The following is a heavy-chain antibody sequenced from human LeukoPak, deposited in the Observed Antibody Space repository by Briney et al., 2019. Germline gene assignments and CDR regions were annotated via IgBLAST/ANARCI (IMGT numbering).Heavy chain of an antibody. D-gene: IGHD3-16*01. Sequence: GGSLRPSCAASGFTVSSNYMSWVRQAPGKGLEWVSVIYSGGSTYYADSVKGRFTISRDNSKNTLYLQMNSLRAEDTAVYYCARFQHYYYYGMDVWGQGTTVTVSS. V-gene: IGHV3-66*02. CDR2: IYSGGST. CDR1: GFTVSSNY. CDR3: ARFQHYYYYGMDV. J-gene: IGHJ6*02.